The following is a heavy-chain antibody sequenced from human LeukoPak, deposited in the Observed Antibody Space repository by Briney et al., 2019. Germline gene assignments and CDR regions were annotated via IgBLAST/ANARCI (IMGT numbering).Heavy chain of an antibody. CDR1: GFTFSSYS. V-gene: IGHV3-48*01. D-gene: IGHD6-13*01. Sequence: QSGGSLRLSCAASGFTFSSYSMNWVRQAPGKGLERVSHIRSTSKTIYYADSVKGRFTISRHNPKNSLYLQMNSLRAEDTAVYYCARDFSEYSSSWYRFDYWGQGTLVTVSS. J-gene: IGHJ4*02. CDR3: ARDFSEYSSSWYRFDY. CDR2: IRSTSKTI.